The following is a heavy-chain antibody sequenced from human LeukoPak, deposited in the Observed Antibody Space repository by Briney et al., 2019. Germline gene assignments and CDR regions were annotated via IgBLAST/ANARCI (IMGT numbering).Heavy chain of an antibody. CDR3: ARDSGYYYGY. CDR2: IIPILGIA. D-gene: IGHD3-22*01. Sequence: GASVKVSCKASGGTFSSYAISWVRQAPGQGLEWMGRIIPILGIANYAQKFQGRVTITADKSTSTAYMELSSLRSDDTAVYYCARDSGYYYGYWGQGTLVTVSS. J-gene: IGHJ4*02. V-gene: IGHV1-69*04. CDR1: GGTFSSYA.